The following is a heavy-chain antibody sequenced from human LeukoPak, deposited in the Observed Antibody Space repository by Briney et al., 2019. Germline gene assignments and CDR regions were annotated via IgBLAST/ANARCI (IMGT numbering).Heavy chain of an antibody. D-gene: IGHD3-22*01. V-gene: IGHV1-69*02. CDR1: GGTSSSYT. CDR2: IIPILGIA. J-gene: IGHJ5*02. CDR3: ASLAQNYYDSSGYYYNWFDP. Sequence: SVKVSCKASGGTSSSYTISWVRQAPGQGLEWMGRIIPILGIANYAQKFQGRVTITADKSTSTAYMELSSLRSEDTAVYYCASLAQNYYDSSGYYYNWFDPWGQGTLVTVSS.